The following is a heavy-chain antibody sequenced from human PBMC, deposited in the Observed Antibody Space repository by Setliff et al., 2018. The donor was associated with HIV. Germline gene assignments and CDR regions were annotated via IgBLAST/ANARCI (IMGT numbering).Heavy chain of an antibody. CDR2: ISAYNGDT. V-gene: IGHV1-18*01. CDR1: GYTFTSYG. J-gene: IGHJ6*03. Sequence: GASVKVSCKASGYTFTSYGISWVRQAPGQGLEWMGWISAYNGDTKYAQKLQGRVTMTKDTSTSTAYMELRSLRSDDTAVYYCARDSSFNMDVWGKGTTVTVSS. CDR3: ARDSSFNMDV.